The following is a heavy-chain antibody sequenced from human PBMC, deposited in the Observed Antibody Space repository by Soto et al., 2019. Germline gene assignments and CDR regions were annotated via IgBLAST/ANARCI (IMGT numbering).Heavy chain of an antibody. Sequence: QVQLVESGGGVVQPGRSLRLSCAASGFTFSSYAMHWVRQAPGKGLEWVAVISYDGSNKYYADSVKGRFTISRDNSKNTLYLQMNSLRAEDTAVYYCARVIAADTYWYFELWGRGTLVTVSS. CDR3: ARVIAADTYWYFEL. CDR2: ISYDGSNK. CDR1: GFTFSSYA. J-gene: IGHJ2*01. V-gene: IGHV3-30-3*01. D-gene: IGHD6-6*01.